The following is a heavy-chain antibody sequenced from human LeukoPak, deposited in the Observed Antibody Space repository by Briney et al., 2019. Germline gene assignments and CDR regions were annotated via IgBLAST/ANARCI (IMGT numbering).Heavy chain of an antibody. V-gene: IGHV3-9*01. J-gene: IGHJ4*02. D-gene: IGHD6-19*01. Sequence: GRSLRLSCAASGFTFDDYAMHWVRQAPGKGLEWVSGISWNSGSIGYADSVKGRFTNSRDNAKNSLYLQMNSLRAEDTALYYCAKDTGSGWYYFDYWGQGTLVTVSS. CDR3: AKDTGSGWYYFDY. CDR2: ISWNSGSI. CDR1: GFTFDDYA.